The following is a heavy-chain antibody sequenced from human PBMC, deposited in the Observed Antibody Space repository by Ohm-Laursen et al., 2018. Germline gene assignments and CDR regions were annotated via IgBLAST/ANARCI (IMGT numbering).Heavy chain of an antibody. CDR3: AKGDHLERYFDWSNYYYYYGMDV. D-gene: IGHD3-9*01. Sequence: SLRLSCAASGFIFSSYGMHWVRQAPGKGLEWVAVISYDGSNKYYADSVKGRFTISRDNSKNTLYLQMNSLRAEDTAVYYCAKGDHLERYFDWSNYYYYYGMDVWGQGTTVTVSS. V-gene: IGHV3-30*18. CDR1: GFIFSSYG. J-gene: IGHJ6*02. CDR2: ISYDGSNK.